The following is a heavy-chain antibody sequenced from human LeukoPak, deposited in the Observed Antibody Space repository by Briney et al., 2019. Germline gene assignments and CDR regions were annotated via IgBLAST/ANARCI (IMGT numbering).Heavy chain of an antibody. Sequence: SETLSLTRAVYGGSFSGYYWSWIRQPPGKGLEWIGEINHSGSTNYNPSLKSRVTISVDTSKNQFSLKLSSVTAADTAVYYCARTGHYYDSSGYLGAFDIWGQGTMVTVSS. CDR3: ARTGHYYDSSGYLGAFDI. D-gene: IGHD3-22*01. V-gene: IGHV4-34*01. CDR1: GGSFSGYY. CDR2: INHSGST. J-gene: IGHJ3*02.